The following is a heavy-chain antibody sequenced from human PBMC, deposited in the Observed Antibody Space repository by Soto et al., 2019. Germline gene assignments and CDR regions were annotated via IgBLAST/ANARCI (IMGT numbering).Heavy chain of an antibody. Sequence: QVQLQESGPGLVKPSQTLSLTCTVSGGSISSGGYYWSWIRQHPGKGLEWMGYIYYSGSTYYNPSLKSRVTISVDTSKNQFSLKLSSVTAADTAVYYCAREEVTMVRGGGMDVWGQGTTVTVSS. CDR2: IYYSGST. V-gene: IGHV4-31*03. CDR1: GGSISSGGYY. D-gene: IGHD3-10*01. J-gene: IGHJ6*02. CDR3: AREEVTMVRGGGMDV.